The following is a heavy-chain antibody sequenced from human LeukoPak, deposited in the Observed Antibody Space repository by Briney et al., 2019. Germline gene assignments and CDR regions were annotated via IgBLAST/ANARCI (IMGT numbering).Heavy chain of an antibody. J-gene: IGHJ4*02. V-gene: IGHV3-48*02. CDR1: GFTFSSYS. CDR3: ARSRPLRGVTVDY. D-gene: IGHD3-10*01. CDR2: ISDSATTI. Sequence: TGGSLRLSCAASGFTFSSYSMNWVRQAPGKGLEWVSFISDSATTIYYVDSVKGRFTISRDNAKNSLYLQMNSLRDEDTAVYYCARSRPLRGVTVDYWGQGTLVTVSS.